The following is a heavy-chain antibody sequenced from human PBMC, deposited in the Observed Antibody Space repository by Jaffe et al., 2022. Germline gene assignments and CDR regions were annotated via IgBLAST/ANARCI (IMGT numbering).Heavy chain of an antibody. J-gene: IGHJ4*02. Sequence: QVQLVQSGAEVKKPGASVKVSCKASGYTFTGYYMHWVRQAPGQGLEWMGRINPNSGGTNYAQKFQGRVTMTRDTSISTAYMELSRLRSDDTAVYYCARELQLERRSGRRSVDYYGSGSYYGYWGQGTLVTVSS. CDR1: GYTFTGYY. D-gene: IGHD3-10*01. CDR2: INPNSGGT. V-gene: IGHV1-2*06. CDR3: ARELQLERRSGRRSVDYYGSGSYYGY.